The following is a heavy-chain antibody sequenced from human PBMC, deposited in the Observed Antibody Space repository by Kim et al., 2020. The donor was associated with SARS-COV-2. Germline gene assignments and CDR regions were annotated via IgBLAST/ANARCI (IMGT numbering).Heavy chain of an antibody. V-gene: IGHV3-23*01. CDR3: ARGNSGQLDL. J-gene: IGHJ5*02. CDR2: LSDSGERT. D-gene: IGHD1-1*01. Sequence: GGSLRLSCAASGFTFTSYTMSWVRQAPGAGLEWVSRLSDSGERTYYADSVKGRFTISRDNSKNTLYLQVSSLRAEDTAVYYCARGNSGQLDLWGQGTLVT. CDR1: GFTFTSYT.